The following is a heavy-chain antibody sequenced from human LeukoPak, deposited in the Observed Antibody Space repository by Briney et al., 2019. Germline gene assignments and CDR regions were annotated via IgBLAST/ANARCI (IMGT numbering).Heavy chain of an antibody. D-gene: IGHD6-19*01. CDR2: IDPSDSYT. J-gene: IGHJ4*02. Sequence: GESLKISCKGSGYSFTSYWIGWVRQMPGKGLEWMGRIDPSDSYTNYSPSFQGHVTISADKSISTAYLQWRSLKASDTAMYYCAKWGTVAGYFDNWGQGTLVTVSS. CDR1: GYSFTSYW. CDR3: AKWGTVAGYFDN. V-gene: IGHV5-10-1*01.